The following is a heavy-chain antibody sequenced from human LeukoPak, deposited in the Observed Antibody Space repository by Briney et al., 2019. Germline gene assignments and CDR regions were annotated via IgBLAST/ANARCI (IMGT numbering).Heavy chain of an antibody. CDR1: GFTFSDHY. V-gene: IGHV3-72*01. D-gene: IGHD6-19*01. CDR3: TASITVAGVFDY. Sequence: GGSLRLSCAAAGFTFSDHYMEWVRQAPGKGLEGVCRSRSKANGYSTEYAASVKGRFTVSRDDSRKSLYLQMNSLRAEDTAMYYCTASITVAGVFDYWGQGILVTVSS. J-gene: IGHJ4*02. CDR2: SRSKANGYST.